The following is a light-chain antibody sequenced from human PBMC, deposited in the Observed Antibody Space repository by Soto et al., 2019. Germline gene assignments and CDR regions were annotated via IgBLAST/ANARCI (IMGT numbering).Light chain of an antibody. CDR3: QQYGSSPMYT. CDR1: QSVSGSY. CDR2: GAS. J-gene: IGKJ2*01. V-gene: IGKV3-20*01. Sequence: EFVLTQSPGTLSLSPGERAILSCRASQSVSGSYLAWYQQKPGQAPRLLIYGASSRATGVPDRFSGSGSGTDFTLTSSRLEPEDFGVYYWQQYGSSPMYTFGQGTKLEIK.